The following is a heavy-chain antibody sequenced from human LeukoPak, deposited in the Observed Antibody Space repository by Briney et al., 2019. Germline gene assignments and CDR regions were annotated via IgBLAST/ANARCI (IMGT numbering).Heavy chain of an antibody. CDR3: ARRGGYNYGFNY. J-gene: IGHJ4*02. V-gene: IGHV4-39*01. CDR2: ISYSGST. D-gene: IGHD5-18*01. Sequence: NPSETLSLTCTVSGGSVSTTNFYWGWIRQPPGKGLEWIGTISYSGSTYYNPSLKSRVTISVDTSKNQFSLKLSSVTAADTAVYSCARRGGYNYGFNYWGQGTLVTVSS. CDR1: GGSVSTTNFY.